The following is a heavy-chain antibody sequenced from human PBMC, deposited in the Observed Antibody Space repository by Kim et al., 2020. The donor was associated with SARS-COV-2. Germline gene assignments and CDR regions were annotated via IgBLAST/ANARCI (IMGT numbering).Heavy chain of an antibody. V-gene: IGHV3-49*04. CDR1: GFTFGDYA. D-gene: IGHD3-10*01. Sequence: GGSLRLSCTASGFTFGDYAMSWVRQAPGKGLEWVGFIRSKAYGGTTEYAASVKGRFTISRDDSKSIAYLQMNSLKTEDTAVYYCTRDGAGTLPFSGSYEGTLDYWGQGTLVTVSS. J-gene: IGHJ4*02. CDR2: IRSKAYGGTT. CDR3: TRDGAGTLPFSGSYEGTLDY.